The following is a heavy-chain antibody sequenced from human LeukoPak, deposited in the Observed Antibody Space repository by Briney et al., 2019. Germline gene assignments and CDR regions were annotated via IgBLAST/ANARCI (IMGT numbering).Heavy chain of an antibody. Sequence: PSETLSLTCTVSGGSISSYYWSWIRQPPGKGLEWIGYIYYSGSTNYNPSLKSRVTISVETSKNQFSLKLNSVTAADTAVYYCAREGVYGGGDCMTWFDPWAREPWSPSPQ. J-gene: IGHJ5*02. CDR1: GGSISSYY. D-gene: IGHD2-21*02. CDR3: AREGVYGGGDCMTWFDP. CDR2: IYYSGST. V-gene: IGHV4-59*01.